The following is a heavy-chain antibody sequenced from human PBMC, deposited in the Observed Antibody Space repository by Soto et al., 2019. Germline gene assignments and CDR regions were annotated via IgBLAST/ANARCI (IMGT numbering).Heavy chain of an antibody. Sequence: QVQLVQSGAEVKKPGSSVKVSCKASGGTFSSYAISWVRQAPGQGLEWMGGIIPIFGTANSAQKFQGRVTITADESTSTAYMELSSLRSEDTAVYYCARDLNTYYYDSSGYYGYWGQGTLVTVSS. V-gene: IGHV1-69*01. CDR1: GGTFSSYA. J-gene: IGHJ4*02. CDR2: IIPIFGTA. CDR3: ARDLNTYYYDSSGYYGY. D-gene: IGHD3-22*01.